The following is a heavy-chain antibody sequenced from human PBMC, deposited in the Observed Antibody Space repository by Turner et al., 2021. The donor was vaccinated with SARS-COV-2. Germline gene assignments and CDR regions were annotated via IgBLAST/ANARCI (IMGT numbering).Heavy chain of an antibody. CDR1: EVSISSSSYY. CDR2: VYYRRNT. D-gene: IGHD4-4*01. J-gene: IGHJ6*03. CDR3: ARVKSTVTTYYYYYMDV. Sequence: QLQLQESCTGLVKRSETLSLACSLAEVSISSSSYYWGWLSQPPGKGPEWIGSVYYRRNTYYNPSRERRVTISVDTSNTQFSLKLNSVTVADTAMYYCARVKSTVTTYYYYYMDVWGKVTTVTVSS. V-gene: IGHV4-39*01.